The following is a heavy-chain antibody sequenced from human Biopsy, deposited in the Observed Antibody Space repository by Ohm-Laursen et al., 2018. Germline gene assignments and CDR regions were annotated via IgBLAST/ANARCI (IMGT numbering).Heavy chain of an antibody. CDR1: GFALNTYE. J-gene: IGHJ3*02. CDR2: ISSSGSPA. CDR3: TRAYRYGLDAFGM. V-gene: IGHV3-48*03. D-gene: IGHD3-16*01. Sequence: SLRLSCAASGFALNTYEMNWVRQAPGKGLEWVSYISSSGSPAYYSDSVKGRFTVSRDNAKNSIYLQMNSLTAEDTAIYYCTRAYRYGLDAFGMWGQGTMVTVSS.